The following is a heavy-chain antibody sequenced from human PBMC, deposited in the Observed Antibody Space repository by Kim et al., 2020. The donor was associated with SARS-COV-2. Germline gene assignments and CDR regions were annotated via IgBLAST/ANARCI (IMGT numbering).Heavy chain of an antibody. CDR3: ARDVRTLPAAISEKIGWFDP. CDR2: INPNSGGT. CDR1: GYTFTGYY. J-gene: IGHJ5*02. D-gene: IGHD2-2*01. Sequence: ASVKVSCKASGYTFTGYYMHWVRQAPGQGLEWMGRINPNSGGTNYAQKCQGRVTMTRDTSISTAYMELSRLRSDDTAVYYCARDVRTLPAAISEKIGWFDPCGQGTLVTVSS. V-gene: IGHV1-2*06.